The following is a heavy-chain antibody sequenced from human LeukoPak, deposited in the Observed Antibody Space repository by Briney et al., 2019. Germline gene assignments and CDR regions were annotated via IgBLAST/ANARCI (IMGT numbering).Heavy chain of an antibody. V-gene: IGHV4-59*12. CDR1: GGSISSYY. CDR2: IYYSGST. J-gene: IGHJ5*02. Sequence: SETLSLTCTVSGGSISSYYWSWIRQPPGKGLEWIGYIYYSGSTNYNPSLKSRVTISVDTSKNQFSLKLSSVTAADTAVYYCARLYSSGWYTSGFDPWGQGTLVTVSS. CDR3: ARLYSSGWYTSGFDP. D-gene: IGHD6-19*01.